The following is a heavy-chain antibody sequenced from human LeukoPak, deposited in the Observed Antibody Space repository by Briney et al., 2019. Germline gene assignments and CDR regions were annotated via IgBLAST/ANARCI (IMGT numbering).Heavy chain of an antibody. D-gene: IGHD3-22*01. CDR1: GFTFSSYG. CDR2: ISYDGSNK. Sequence: GGSLRLSCAASGFTFSSYGMHWVRQAPGKGLEWVAVISYDGSNKYNEDSVKGRFTISRDNSKNTLYLQMNSLRAADTAVYYCAKDPTHYRVWDDYDSTVLSYWGQGTLVTVSS. CDR3: AKDPTHYRVWDDYDSTVLSY. V-gene: IGHV3-30*18. J-gene: IGHJ4*02.